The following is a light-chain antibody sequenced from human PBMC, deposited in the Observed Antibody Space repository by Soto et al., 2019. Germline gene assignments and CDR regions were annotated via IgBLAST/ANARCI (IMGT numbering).Light chain of an antibody. CDR1: QSVSSN. V-gene: IGKV3-15*01. J-gene: IGKJ5*01. CDR3: QQYNNWPPVT. Sequence: EIVMTQSPATLSVSPWERATLSCRASQSVSSNFAWYQQKPGQAPRLLIYGASTRATGIPARFSGSGSGTEFTLTISSLQSEDFAVYYCQQYNNWPPVTFGQGTRLEIK. CDR2: GAS.